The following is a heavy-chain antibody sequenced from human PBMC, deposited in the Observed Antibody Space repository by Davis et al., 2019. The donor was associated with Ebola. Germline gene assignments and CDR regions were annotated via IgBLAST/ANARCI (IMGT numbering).Heavy chain of an antibody. CDR1: GGSISSDY. Sequence: PSETLSLTCTVSGGSISSDYWSWIRQPPGKGLEWIGYIYYSGSTNYNPSLKSRVTISVDTSKNQFSLKLSSVTAADTAVYYCARHNQTSLYSYYGLDVWGQGTTVTVSS. D-gene: IGHD1-14*01. CDR3: ARHNQTSLYSYYGLDV. CDR2: IYYSGST. J-gene: IGHJ6*02. V-gene: IGHV4-59*08.